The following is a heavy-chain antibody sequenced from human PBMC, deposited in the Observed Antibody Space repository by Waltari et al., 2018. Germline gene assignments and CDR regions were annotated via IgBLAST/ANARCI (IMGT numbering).Heavy chain of an antibody. V-gene: IGHV3-11*06. CDR1: GFSFNDHY. Sequence: QVQLVESGGGLVEPGGSLRLSCAGSGFSFNDHYMSWGRQAPGKGLEWVSFMSPSRTYTNAADSVKGRFTISRDNARNSLFLQMNSLRPEDTAVYYCARGRDEYNPQPFDYWGQGTLVTVSS. CDR2: MSPSRTYT. D-gene: IGHD1-1*01. CDR3: ARGRDEYNPQPFDY. J-gene: IGHJ4*02.